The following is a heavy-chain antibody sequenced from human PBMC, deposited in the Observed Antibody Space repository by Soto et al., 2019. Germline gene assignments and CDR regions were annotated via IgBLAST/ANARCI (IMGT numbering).Heavy chain of an antibody. D-gene: IGHD3-10*01. Sequence: ASVKVSCKASGGTFSSYAISWVRQAPGQGLEWMGGIIPIFGTANYAQKFQGRVTITADESTSTAYTELSSLRSEDTAVYYCARGSTYYYGSGSYYISRGDAFDIWGQGTMVTVSS. J-gene: IGHJ3*02. CDR2: IIPIFGTA. CDR1: GGTFSSYA. CDR3: ARGSTYYYGSGSYYISRGDAFDI. V-gene: IGHV1-69*13.